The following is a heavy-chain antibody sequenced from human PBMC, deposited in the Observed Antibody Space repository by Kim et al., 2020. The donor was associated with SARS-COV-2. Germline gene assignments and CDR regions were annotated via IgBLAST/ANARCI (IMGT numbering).Heavy chain of an antibody. J-gene: IGHJ6*02. CDR3: ARGPLKRYGMDL. CDR2: IGGDGEKT. V-gene: IGHV3-23*01. Sequence: GGSLRLSCAAAGFTFSTYAMSWVRQAPGRGLEWVSIIGGDGEKTYYADSVKGRFTISRDNSRNTVSLQMSGLRVEDTAVYYCARGPLKRYGMDLWGQGTT. CDR1: GFTFSTYA.